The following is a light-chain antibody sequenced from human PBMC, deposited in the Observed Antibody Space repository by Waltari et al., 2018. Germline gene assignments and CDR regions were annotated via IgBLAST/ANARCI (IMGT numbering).Light chain of an antibody. CDR2: GKN. CDR1: SLRRYN. J-gene: IGLJ2*01. CDR3: HTRDASGVGGS. Sequence: SSELTQDPTVSVAMGQTVRSTCQGDSLRRYNASWYQQTRGQAPILVIFGKNNRPSGVPDRFSGSSSDNTAVLTITGAQAEEEASDYCHTRDASGVGGSFGGGTKLIVL. V-gene: IGLV3-19*01.